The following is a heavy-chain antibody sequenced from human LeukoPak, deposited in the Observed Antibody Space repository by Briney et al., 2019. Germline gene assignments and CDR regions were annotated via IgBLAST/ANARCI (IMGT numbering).Heavy chain of an antibody. Sequence: ASVRVSCKASGYTFTSYGISWVRQAPGQGLEWMGWISAYNGNTNYAQKLQGRVTMTTVTSTSTAYMELRSLRSDDTAVYYCAREALGYCSGGSCHSDYYYYYYMDVWGKGTTVTVSS. J-gene: IGHJ6*03. V-gene: IGHV1-18*01. CDR2: ISAYNGNT. CDR1: GYTFTSYG. CDR3: AREALGYCSGGSCHSDYYYYYYMDV. D-gene: IGHD2-15*01.